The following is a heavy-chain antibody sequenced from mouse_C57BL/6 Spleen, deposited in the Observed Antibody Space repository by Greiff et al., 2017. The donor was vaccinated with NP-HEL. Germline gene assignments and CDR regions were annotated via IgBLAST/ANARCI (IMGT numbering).Heavy chain of an antibody. CDR2: INYDGSST. J-gene: IGHJ2*01. Sequence: DVQLVESEGGLVQPGSSMKLSCTASGFTFSDYYMAWVRQVPEKGLEWVANINYDGSSTYYLDSLKSRFIISRDNAKNILYLQMSSLKSEDTATYYCAREGDSSGYYFDYWGQGTTLTVSS. V-gene: IGHV5-16*01. CDR1: GFTFSDYY. D-gene: IGHD3-2*02. CDR3: AREGDSSGYYFDY.